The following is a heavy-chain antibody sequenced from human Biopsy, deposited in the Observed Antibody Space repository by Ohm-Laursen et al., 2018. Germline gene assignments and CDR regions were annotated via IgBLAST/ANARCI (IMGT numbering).Heavy chain of an antibody. V-gene: IGHV4-34*01. CDR1: GGSFSGYY. Sequence: SETLSLTCAVYGGSFSGYYWSWIRQPPGKGLELIGEINHRGSTNYNPSLKSRVTISVDTSKNQFSLKLRSVTAADTAVYYCARAVDYYDPYYYYGLDVWGQGTTVTVSS. CDR2: INHRGST. CDR3: ARAVDYYDPYYYYGLDV. D-gene: IGHD3-16*01. J-gene: IGHJ6*02.